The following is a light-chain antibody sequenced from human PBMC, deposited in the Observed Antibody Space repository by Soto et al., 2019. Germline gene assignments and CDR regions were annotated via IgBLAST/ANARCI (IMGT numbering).Light chain of an antibody. CDR3: SSFAGSNIWV. J-gene: IGLJ3*02. V-gene: IGLV2-8*01. CDR2: EVT. CDR1: NVGEYDY. Sequence: QSALTQPPSASGSPGQSVTISCTGSNVGEYDYVSWYQQHPGKAPKLMIHEVTKRPSGVPDRFSGSKSGNTASQTVSGLQAEDGADYYCSSFAGSNIWVFGGGTKLTVL.